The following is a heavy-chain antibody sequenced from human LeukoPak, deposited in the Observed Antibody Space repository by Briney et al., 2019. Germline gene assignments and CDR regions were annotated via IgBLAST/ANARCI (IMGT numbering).Heavy chain of an antibody. Sequence: PSETLSLTCTVSGGSINNYYYNWIRQPAGKGLEWIGRIYNSGSTEYNPSLKSRVTISVDTSKNQFSLKLTSVTAADTAVYYCARTTGNYGYYFDYWGQGTLVTVSS. J-gene: IGHJ4*02. D-gene: IGHD1-7*01. V-gene: IGHV4-4*07. CDR3: ARTTGNYGYYFDY. CDR2: IYNSGST. CDR1: GGSINNYY.